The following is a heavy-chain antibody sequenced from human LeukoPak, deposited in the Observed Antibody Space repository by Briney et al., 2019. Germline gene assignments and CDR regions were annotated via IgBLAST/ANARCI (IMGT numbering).Heavy chain of an antibody. V-gene: IGHV4-61*05. D-gene: IGHD3-22*01. CDR2: IYNIGSV. Sequence: SETLSLTCTVSGASTDRRVSTNSYYWSWIRQFPGKGLEWIGNIYNIGSVTYKPSLRSRVTMSIDMSKKQISLRLTSVTAADTAVYFCATNSSGSALDYWGQGILVTVSS. CDR3: ATNSSGSALDY. J-gene: IGHJ4*02. CDR1: GASTDRRVSTNSYY.